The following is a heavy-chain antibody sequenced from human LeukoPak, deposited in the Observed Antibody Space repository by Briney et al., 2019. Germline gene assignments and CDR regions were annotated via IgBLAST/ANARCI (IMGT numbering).Heavy chain of an antibody. V-gene: IGHV4-61*02. CDR1: GGSISSGNYY. D-gene: IGHD3-22*01. CDR2: IWADGAP. Sequence: SQTLSLTCTVSGGSISSGNYYWSWIRQPAGKGLEWIGRIWADGAPTYRPSLKSRVTISVDTSKNQFSLRLSSVIASDTAVYYCARGRDSRGYQFMGFDSWGQGTLVTVSS. J-gene: IGHJ4*02. CDR3: ARGRDSRGYQFMGFDS.